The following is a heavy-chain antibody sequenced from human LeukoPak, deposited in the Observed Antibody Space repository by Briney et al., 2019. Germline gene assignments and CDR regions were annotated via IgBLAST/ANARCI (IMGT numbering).Heavy chain of an antibody. CDR1: GDSVSSNSAA. CDR2: TYYRSKWYN. V-gene: IGHV6-1*01. D-gene: IGHD3-3*01. Sequence: SQTLSLTYAISGDSVSSNSAAWNWIRQSPSRGLEWRGRTYYRSKWYNDYAVSVKSRITINPDTSKNQFSLQLNSVTPEDTAVYYCARGLEWLLSPYYYYYYMDVWGKGTTVTVSS. J-gene: IGHJ6*03. CDR3: ARGLEWLLSPYYYYYYMDV.